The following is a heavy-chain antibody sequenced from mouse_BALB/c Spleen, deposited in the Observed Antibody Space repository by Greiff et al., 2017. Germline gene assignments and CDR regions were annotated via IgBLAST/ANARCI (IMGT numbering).Heavy chain of an antibody. CDR1: GFTFSSYT. CDR3: ARQVYGNYFDY. Sequence: EVKLQESGGGLVQPGGSLKLSCAASGFTFSSYTMSWVRQTPEKRLEWVAYISNGGGSTYYPDTVKGRFTISRDNAKNTLYLQMSSLKSEDTAMYYCARQVYGNYFDYWGQGTTLTVSS. D-gene: IGHD2-1*01. V-gene: IGHV5-12-2*01. J-gene: IGHJ2*01. CDR2: ISNGGGST.